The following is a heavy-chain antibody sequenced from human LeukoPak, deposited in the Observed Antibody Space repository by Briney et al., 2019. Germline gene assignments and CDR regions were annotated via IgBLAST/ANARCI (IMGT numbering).Heavy chain of an antibody. D-gene: IGHD1-26*01. CDR3: ARSLVVGATYPYH. CDR1: GFSFSSYN. J-gene: IGHJ5*02. V-gene: IGHV3-48*01. Sequence: GGSLRLSCAASGFSFSSYNMNWARQSPGKGLEWDSYISSSSSTISYADSVKGRFTISRDNAKNSLYLQLNSLRAEDTAVYYCARSLVVGATYPYHWGQGTLVTVSS. CDR2: ISSSSSTI.